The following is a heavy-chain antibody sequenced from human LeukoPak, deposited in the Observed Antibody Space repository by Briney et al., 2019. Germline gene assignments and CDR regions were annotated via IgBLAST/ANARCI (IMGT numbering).Heavy chain of an antibody. CDR3: ARRTSNPVGAIDY. Sequence: SETLSLTCTVSGGSISISNYYWGWIRQPPGRGLEWIGSISYSGTYYNPSLKSRLTISVDTSRNHFSLNLRSVTAADTAVYYCARRTSNPVGAIDYWGQGTLVTVSS. D-gene: IGHD1-26*01. CDR2: ISYSGT. V-gene: IGHV4-39*01. J-gene: IGHJ4*02. CDR1: GGSISISNYY.